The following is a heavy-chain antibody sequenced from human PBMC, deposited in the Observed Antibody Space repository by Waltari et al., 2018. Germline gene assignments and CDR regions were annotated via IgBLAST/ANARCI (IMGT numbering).Heavy chain of an antibody. CDR3: ARDRTENYDFWSGYYTGNYMDV. CDR2: INPNSGGT. Sequence: QVQLVQSGAEVKKPGASVKVSCKASGYTFTGYYMHWVRQAPGQGLEWMGWINPNSGGTNYAQKFQGRVTMTRDTSISTAYMELSRLRSDDTAVYYCARDRTENYDFWSGYYTGNYMDVWGKGTTVTISS. J-gene: IGHJ6*03. CDR1: GYTFTGYY. D-gene: IGHD3-3*01. V-gene: IGHV1-2*02.